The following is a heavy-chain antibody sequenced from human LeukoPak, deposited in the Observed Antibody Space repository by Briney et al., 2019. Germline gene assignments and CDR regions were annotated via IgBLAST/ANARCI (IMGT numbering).Heavy chain of an antibody. CDR1: GGSISSGSYY. V-gene: IGHV4-30-4*08. CDR2: TYYSGST. D-gene: IGHD2-15*01. Sequence: SETLSLTCTVSGGSISSGSYYWSWIRQPPGKGLEWIGYTYYSGSTYYNPSLKSRVTISVDTSKNQFSLKLSSVTAADTAVYYCASVVVVAATPNWFDPWGQGTLVTVSS. J-gene: IGHJ5*02. CDR3: ASVVVVAATPNWFDP.